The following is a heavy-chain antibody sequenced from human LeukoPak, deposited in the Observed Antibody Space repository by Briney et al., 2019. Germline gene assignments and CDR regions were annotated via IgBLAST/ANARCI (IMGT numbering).Heavy chain of an antibody. J-gene: IGHJ6*02. CDR2: VKKDASEK. CDR1: GFTFSNNW. CDR3: ARVRAMVRGVIIIPDVMDV. Sequence: GGSLRLSCAASGFTFSNNWMTWVRQAPGKGLEWVASVKKDASEKYHVDSVKGRFTISRDNSKNTLYLQMNSLRAEDTAVYYCARVRAMVRGVIIIPDVMDVWGQGTTVTVSS. D-gene: IGHD3-10*01. V-gene: IGHV3-7*01.